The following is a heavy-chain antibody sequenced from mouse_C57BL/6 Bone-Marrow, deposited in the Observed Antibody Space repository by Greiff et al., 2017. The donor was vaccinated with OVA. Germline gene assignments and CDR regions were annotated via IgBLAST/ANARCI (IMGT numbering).Heavy chain of an antibody. CDR3: AREDDYDWYFDV. CDR1: GYAFSSSW. J-gene: IGHJ1*03. Sequence: VQLQQSGPELVKPGASVKISCKASGYAFSSSWMNWVKQRPGKGLEWIGRIYPGDGDTNYNGKFKGKATLTADKSSSTAYMQLSSLTSEDSAVYFCAREDDYDWYFDVRGTGTTVTVSS. D-gene: IGHD2-4*01. CDR2: IYPGDGDT. V-gene: IGHV1-82*01.